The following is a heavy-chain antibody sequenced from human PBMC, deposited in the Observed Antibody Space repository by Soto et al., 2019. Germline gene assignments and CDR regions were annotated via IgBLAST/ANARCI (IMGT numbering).Heavy chain of an antibody. J-gene: IGHJ4*02. V-gene: IGHV1-69*01. CDR2: IIPIFGTA. CDR1: GGTFSSYA. Sequence: QVQLVQSGAGVKKPGSSVKVSCKASGGTFSSYAISWVRQAPGQGLEWMGGIIPIFGTANYAQKFQGRVTITADESTSTAYMELSSLRSEDTAVYYCARTASLTGYSSGWYRYWGQGTLVTVSS. CDR3: ARTASLTGYSSGWYRY. D-gene: IGHD6-19*01.